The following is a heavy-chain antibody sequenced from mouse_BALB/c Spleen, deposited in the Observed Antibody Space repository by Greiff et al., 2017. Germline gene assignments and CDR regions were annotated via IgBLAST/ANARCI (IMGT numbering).Heavy chain of an antibody. CDR1: GFTFSDYG. Sequence: EVKLMESGGGLVQPGGSRKLSCAASGFTFSDYGMAWVRQAPGKGPEWVAFISNLAYSIYYADTVTGRFTISRENAKNTLYLEMSSLRSEDTAMYYCAKGTAHYAMDYWGQGTSVTVSS. CDR3: AKGTAHYAMDY. D-gene: IGHD1-2*01. V-gene: IGHV5-15*02. J-gene: IGHJ4*01. CDR2: ISNLAYSI.